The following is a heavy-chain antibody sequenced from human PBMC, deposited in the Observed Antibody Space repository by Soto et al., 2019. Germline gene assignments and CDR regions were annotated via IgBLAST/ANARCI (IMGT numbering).Heavy chain of an antibody. CDR1: GYTFTGYY. CDR3: ARHIVLLVYAIRYYYSGMDV. Sequence: ASVKVSCKASGYTFTGYYMHWVRQAPGQGLEWMGIINPSGGSTSYAQKFQGRVTMTRDTSTSTVYMELSSLRSEDTAVYYCARHIVLLVYAIRYYYSGMDVWGQGTTVTVSS. CDR2: INPSGGST. D-gene: IGHD2-8*01. V-gene: IGHV1-46*01. J-gene: IGHJ6*02.